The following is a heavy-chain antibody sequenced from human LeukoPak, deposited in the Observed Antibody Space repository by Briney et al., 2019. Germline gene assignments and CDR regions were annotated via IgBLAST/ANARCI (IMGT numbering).Heavy chain of an antibody. CDR3: ARVYSSGYYYYFDH. Sequence: PSETLSLTCTVSGYSISSGYYWGWIRRPPGKGLEWIGSIYHSGSTYYNPSLKSRVSISVDTSKNQFSLKLSSVTAADTAVYYCARVYSSGYYYYFDHWGQGPLVTVSS. V-gene: IGHV4-38-2*02. D-gene: IGHD3-22*01. CDR1: GYSISSGYY. CDR2: IYHSGST. J-gene: IGHJ4*02.